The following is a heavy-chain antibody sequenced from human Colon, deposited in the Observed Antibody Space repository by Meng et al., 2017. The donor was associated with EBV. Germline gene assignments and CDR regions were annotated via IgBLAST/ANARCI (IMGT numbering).Heavy chain of an antibody. CDR1: GGSISSGGYY. CDR2: IYYSGST. CDR3: ARGPSRWLQFSFDY. Sequence: QLHLQESGQGLVNPSQTLSLTCTVSGGSISSGGYYWSWIRQHPGKGLEWIGYIYYSGSTYYNPSLKSRVTISIDTSKNQFSLKLSSVTAADTAVYYCARGPSRWLQFSFDYWGQGTLVTVSS. D-gene: IGHD5-24*01. V-gene: IGHV4-31*03. J-gene: IGHJ4*02.